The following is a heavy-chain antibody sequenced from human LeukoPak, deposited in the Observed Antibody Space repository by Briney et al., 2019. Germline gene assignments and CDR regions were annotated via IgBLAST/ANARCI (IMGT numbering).Heavy chain of an antibody. CDR3: ARSYYYDSTPFDP. D-gene: IGHD3-22*01. CDR2: IYYSGST. Sequence: SETLSLTCTVSGGSVSSSSCYWGWIRQPPGKGLEWIGSIYYSGSTYYNPSLKSRVTISVDTSKSQFSLKLSSVTAADTAVYYCARSYYYDSTPFDPWGQGTLVTVSS. V-gene: IGHV4-39*01. J-gene: IGHJ5*02. CDR1: GGSVSSSSCY.